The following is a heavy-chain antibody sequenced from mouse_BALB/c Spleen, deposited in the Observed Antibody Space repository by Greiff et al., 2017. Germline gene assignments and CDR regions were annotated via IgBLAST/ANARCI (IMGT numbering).Heavy chain of an antibody. J-gene: IGHJ4*01. D-gene: IGHD2-4*01. CDR2: INPYNGAT. Sequence: EVQLQQSGPELVKPGASVKISCKASGYSFTGYYMHWVKQSHVKSLEWIGRINPYNGATSYNQNFKDKASLTVDKSSSTAYMELHSLTSEDSAVYYCARVITTEGYYYAMDYWGQGTSVTVSS. CDR3: ARVITTEGYYYAMDY. CDR1: GYSFTGYY. V-gene: IGHV1-31*01.